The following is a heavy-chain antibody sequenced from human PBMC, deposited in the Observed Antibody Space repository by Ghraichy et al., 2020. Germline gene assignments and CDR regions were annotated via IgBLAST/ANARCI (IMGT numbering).Heavy chain of an antibody. V-gene: IGHV1-2*06. D-gene: IGHD1-26*01. CDR3: ARGPGGGSYYLAYFDY. Sequence: ASVKVSCKASGYTFTGYYMHWVRQAPGQGLEWMGRINPNSGGTNYAQKFQGRVTMTRDTSISTAYMELSRLRSDDTAVYYCARGPGGGSYYLAYFDYWGQGTLVTVSS. J-gene: IGHJ4*02. CDR1: GYTFTGYY. CDR2: INPNSGGT.